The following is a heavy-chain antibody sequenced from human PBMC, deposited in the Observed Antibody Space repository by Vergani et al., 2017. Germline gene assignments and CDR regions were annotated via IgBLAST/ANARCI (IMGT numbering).Heavy chain of an antibody. V-gene: IGHV3-23*01. D-gene: IGHD3-3*01. CDR1: GFPFNNYA. Sequence: EVQVLESGGGLVQPGGSLRLSCAASGFPFNNYAMSWVRQAPGKGLEWVSVISGSDGSTYYADSMKGRFTVSRDNSKNTLYLQMNSLRVEDTAVYYCAKNKGVSLEWVYDACDILGQGTMVTVSS. CDR2: ISGSDGST. J-gene: IGHJ3*02. CDR3: AKNKGVSLEWVYDACDI.